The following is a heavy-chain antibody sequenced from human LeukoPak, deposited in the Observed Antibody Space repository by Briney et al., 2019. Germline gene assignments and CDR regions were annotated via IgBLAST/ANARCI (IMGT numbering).Heavy chain of an antibody. CDR2: ISGSSSNI. Sequence: GGSLRLSCAASGFTFSSYMNWVRQAPGKGLGWVSSISGSSSNIYYADSVKGRFTISRDNAKNSLYLQMNSLRAEDTAVYYCARNLVMVGDITGIDYWGQGTLVTVSS. V-gene: IGHV3-21*01. CDR3: ARNLVMVGDITGIDY. CDR1: GFTFSSY. J-gene: IGHJ4*02. D-gene: IGHD1-26*01.